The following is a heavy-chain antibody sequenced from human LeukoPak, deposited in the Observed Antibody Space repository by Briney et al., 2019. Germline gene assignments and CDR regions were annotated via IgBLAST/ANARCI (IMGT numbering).Heavy chain of an antibody. J-gene: IGHJ4*02. CDR3: SRDFVGAEDY. CDR1: GFTISSYW. V-gene: IGHV3-74*01. CDR2: INPAGSVT. Sequence: GRSLRLSCSASGFTISSYWMHWVRQAPGKGLVWVSRINPAGSVTNHADSVRGRFTISRDTATNTLYLEMNSLRAEDTAVYYCSRDFVGAEDYWGQGTLVTVSS. D-gene: IGHD3-16*01.